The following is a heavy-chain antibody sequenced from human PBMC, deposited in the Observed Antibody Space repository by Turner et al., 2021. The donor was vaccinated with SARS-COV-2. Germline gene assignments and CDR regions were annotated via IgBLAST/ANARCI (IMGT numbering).Heavy chain of an antibody. CDR3: ARVHYDSTGYPFDP. D-gene: IGHD3-22*01. J-gene: IGHJ5*02. V-gene: IGHV4-59*01. CDR1: GDSITGYF. Sequence: QVRLQVSGPGLVKPSETLSLPCTVSGDSITGYFWNWIRQPPGKGLEWIGYIYNSGRTNYNPSLKSRVTISVDTSKNQFSLKLSSVSAADTAVYYCARVHYDSTGYPFDPWGQGTLVTVSS. CDR2: IYNSGRT.